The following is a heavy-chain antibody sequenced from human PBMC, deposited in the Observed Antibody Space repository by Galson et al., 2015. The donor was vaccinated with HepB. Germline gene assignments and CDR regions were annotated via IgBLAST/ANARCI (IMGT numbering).Heavy chain of an antibody. CDR3: VRGGRSVWFPFDY. Sequence: SLRLSCATSGFKFSGYGMHWVRQAPGKGLEWVSIIWHDGSNKFYADSVKGRFTISRDDSTDTLYLQMNSLRVEDTAIYYCVRGGRSVWFPFDYWGQGTVVTVSS. CDR2: IWHDGSNK. V-gene: IGHV3-33*01. J-gene: IGHJ4*02. D-gene: IGHD6-19*01. CDR1: GFKFSGYG.